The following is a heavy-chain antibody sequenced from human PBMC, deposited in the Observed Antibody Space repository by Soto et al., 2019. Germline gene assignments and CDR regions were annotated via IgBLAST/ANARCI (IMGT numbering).Heavy chain of an antibody. J-gene: IGHJ6*02. CDR2: IIPIFGTA. Sequence: SVKVSCKASGGTFSSYAISWVRQAPGQGLEWMGGIIPIFGTANYAQKFQGRVTITADKSTSTAYMELSSLRSEDTAVYYCARVVTMVLGVRHYYYYAMDVWGQGTTVTVSS. CDR3: ARVVTMVLGVRHYYYYAMDV. V-gene: IGHV1-69*06. D-gene: IGHD3-10*01. CDR1: GGTFSSYA.